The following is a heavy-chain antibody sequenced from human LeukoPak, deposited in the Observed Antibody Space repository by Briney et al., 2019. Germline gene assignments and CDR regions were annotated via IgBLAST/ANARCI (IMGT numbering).Heavy chain of an antibody. CDR3: ESKDYDFWSGYHDY. CDR1: GFTFSSYG. V-gene: IGHV3-23*01. CDR2: ISGSGGST. D-gene: IGHD3-3*01. J-gene: IGHJ4*02. Sequence: GGSLRLSCAASGFTFSSYGMSWVRQAPGKGLEWVSAISGSGGSTYYADSVKGRFTISRDNSKNTLYLQMNSLRAEDTAVYYCESKDYDFWSGYHDYWGQGTLVTVSS.